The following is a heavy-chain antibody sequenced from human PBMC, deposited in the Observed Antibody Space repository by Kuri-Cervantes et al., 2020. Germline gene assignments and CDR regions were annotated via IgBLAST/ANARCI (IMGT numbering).Heavy chain of an antibody. J-gene: IGHJ4*02. CDR3: ASLVYYYDSSGYYHPTPFDY. Sequence: GGSLRLSCAASGFTFSSYAMSWVRQAPGKGLEWVSLISWDGGSTYYADSVKGRFTISRDNSKNSLYLQMNSLRAEDTAVYYCASLVYYYDSSGYYHPTPFDYWGQGTLVTVSS. CDR1: GFTFSSYA. V-gene: IGHV3-43D*04. D-gene: IGHD3-22*01. CDR2: ISWDGGST.